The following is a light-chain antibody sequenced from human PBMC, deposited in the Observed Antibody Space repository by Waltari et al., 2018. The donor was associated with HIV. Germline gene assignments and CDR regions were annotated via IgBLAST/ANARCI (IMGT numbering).Light chain of an antibody. CDR2: EVT. V-gene: IGLV2-23*02. CDR1: CRNIVRVDL. J-gene: IGLJ1*01. Sequence: SALTHPPSQCASPERSITPSRPVPCRNIVRVDLISCYQQHPGEAPKLIIYEVTKRPSGVSNRFSGTKSGNTASLTISGLQAEDEADYYCCSCPRSGIRYVFGTGTKVTVL. CDR3: CSCPRSGIRYV.